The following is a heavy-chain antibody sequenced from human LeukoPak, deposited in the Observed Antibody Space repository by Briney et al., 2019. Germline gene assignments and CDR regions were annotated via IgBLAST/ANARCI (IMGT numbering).Heavy chain of an antibody. CDR3: ARDMSEYYYDSSSPDY. CDR2: INSDGSST. V-gene: IGHV3-74*01. CDR1: GFTFSSYW. Sequence: GGSLRLSCAASGFTFSSYWMHWVRQAPGKGLVWVSRINSDGSSTSYADSVKGRFTISRDNAKNTLYLQMNSLRAEDTAVYYCARDMSEYYYDSSSPDYWGQGTLVTVSS. D-gene: IGHD3-22*01. J-gene: IGHJ4*02.